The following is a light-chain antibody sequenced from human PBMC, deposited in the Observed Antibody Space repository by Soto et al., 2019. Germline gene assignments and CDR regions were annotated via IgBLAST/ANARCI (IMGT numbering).Light chain of an antibody. CDR2: GNS. J-gene: IGLJ2*01. V-gene: IGLV1-40*01. CDR1: SSNIGAGYD. CDR3: QSYDTSLSGHVV. Sequence: QSVLTQPPSVSGAPGQRVTISCTGSSSNIGAGYDVQWYQQLPGTAPKLLIYGNSNRPSGVPDRFSGSKSGTSASLAITGLQAEDEAHYYCQSYDTSLSGHVVFGGGTKLTVL.